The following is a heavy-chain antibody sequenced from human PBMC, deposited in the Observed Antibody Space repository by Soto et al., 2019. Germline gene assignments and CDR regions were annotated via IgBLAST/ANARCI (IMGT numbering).Heavy chain of an antibody. CDR3: ASVVVTAKAFYI. CDR1: GFTFSSYE. CDR2: ISSSGSTI. Sequence: PGGSLRLSCAASGFTFSSYEMNWVRQAPGKGLEWVSYISSSGSTIYYADSVKGRFTISRDNAKNSLYLQMNSLRAEDTAVYYCASVVVTAKAFYIWGQGTMVTVSS. J-gene: IGHJ3*02. V-gene: IGHV3-48*03. D-gene: IGHD2-21*02.